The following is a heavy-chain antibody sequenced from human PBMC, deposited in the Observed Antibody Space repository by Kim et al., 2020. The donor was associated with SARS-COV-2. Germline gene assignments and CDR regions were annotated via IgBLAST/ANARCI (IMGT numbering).Heavy chain of an antibody. V-gene: IGHV3-7*01. CDR2: INPDGSDQ. D-gene: IGHD3-3*02. Sequence: GGSLRLSCAASGLNFVRSWMAWVRQAPGKGLDWVASINPDGSDQLYVDSVRGRFTISRDNAKNSLHLQMNTLGVEDTAVYYCATAGAFCLMHWGLGTLVT. CDR3: ATAGAFCLMH. CDR1: GLNFVRSW. J-gene: IGHJ4*02.